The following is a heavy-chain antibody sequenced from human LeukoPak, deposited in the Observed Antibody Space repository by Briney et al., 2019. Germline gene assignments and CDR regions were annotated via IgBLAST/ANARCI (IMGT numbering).Heavy chain of an antibody. V-gene: IGHV3-7*01. Sequence: GGSLRLSCAASGFTVSSNYMSWVRRAPGKGLEWVANINVDGDEKHYVDSVKGRFTISRDNAQKSLYLQMNSLRAEDTAVYYCARGHYGMDVWGQGTTVTVSS. J-gene: IGHJ6*02. CDR3: ARGHYGMDV. CDR1: GFTVSSNY. CDR2: INVDGDEK.